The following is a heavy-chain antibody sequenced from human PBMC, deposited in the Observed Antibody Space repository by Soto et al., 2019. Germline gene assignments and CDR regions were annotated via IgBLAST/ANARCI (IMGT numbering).Heavy chain of an antibody. CDR1: GYSFPSEW. CDR2: IYPADSDT. CDR3: ARIPHSTTSYHDSTFCMHV. Sequence: GESLKISCKSSGYSFPSEWIGWVRQMPGKGLEWMGSIYPADSDTRYSPAFQGQVTISADKSIRTAYLQWNSLKASDTAMYYCARIPHSTTSYHDSTFCMHVSYPGTTVTLS. D-gene: IGHD2-2*01. V-gene: IGHV5-51*01. J-gene: IGHJ6*02.